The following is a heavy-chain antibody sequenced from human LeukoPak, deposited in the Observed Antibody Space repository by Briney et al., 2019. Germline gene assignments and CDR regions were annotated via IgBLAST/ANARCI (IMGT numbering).Heavy chain of an antibody. CDR1: GYTFTSYG. D-gene: IGHD6-19*01. CDR3: ARDQRRYSSGNWFDP. Sequence: GASVKVSCKASGYTFTSYGISWVRQAPGQGLEWMGWISAYNGNANYAQKLRGRVTMTTDTSTSTAYMELRSLRSDDTAVYYCARDQRRYSSGNWFDPWGQGTLVTVSS. CDR2: ISAYNGNA. V-gene: IGHV1-18*01. J-gene: IGHJ5*02.